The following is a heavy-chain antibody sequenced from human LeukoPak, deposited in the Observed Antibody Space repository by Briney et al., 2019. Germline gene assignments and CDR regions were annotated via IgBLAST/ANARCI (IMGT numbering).Heavy chain of an antibody. Sequence: GGSLRLSCAASGFTVSSNYMSWVRQAPGKGLEWVSVIYSGGSTYYADSVKGRFTISRDNSKNTLYLQMNSLRAEDTAVYYCARKGNYGGNPETETLDYWGQGTLVTVSS. J-gene: IGHJ4*02. CDR2: IYSGGST. D-gene: IGHD4-23*01. CDR3: ARKGNYGGNPETETLDY. V-gene: IGHV3-66*01. CDR1: GFTVSSNY.